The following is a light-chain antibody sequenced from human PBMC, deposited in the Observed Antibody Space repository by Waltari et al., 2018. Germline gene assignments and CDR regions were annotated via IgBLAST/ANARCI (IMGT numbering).Light chain of an antibody. J-gene: IGLJ3*02. CDR3: AAWDDSLSGWV. V-gene: IGLV1-47*02. CDR2: SNN. Sequence: QSVLTQPPSASGTPGQRVTISCSGSGSNIGKHYGYWYQPPPGTAPKPLIYSNNQRPSGVPDRFSGSKSGTSASLGISGLRSEDEADYYCAAWDDSLSGWVFGGGTKLTVL. CDR1: GSNIGKHY.